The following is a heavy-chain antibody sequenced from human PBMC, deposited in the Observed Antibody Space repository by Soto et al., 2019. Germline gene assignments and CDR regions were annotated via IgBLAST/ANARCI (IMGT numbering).Heavy chain of an antibody. CDR1: GDTFSRYT. D-gene: IGHD6-13*01. CDR3: AREWSSNWYNWLGP. J-gene: IGHJ5*02. V-gene: IGHV1-69*06. CDR2: IIPIFEGA. Sequence: ASVKVSCKASGDTFSRYTFSWVRQAPGQGLEWMGGIIPIFEGANYAQKFQGRLTITADISTSTIYMNLSGLTCDDTAVYYCAREWSSNWYNWLGPWGQGTLVTV.